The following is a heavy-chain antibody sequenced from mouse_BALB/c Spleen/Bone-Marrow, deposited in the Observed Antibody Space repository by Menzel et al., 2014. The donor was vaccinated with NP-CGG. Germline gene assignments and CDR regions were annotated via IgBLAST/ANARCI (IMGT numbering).Heavy chain of an antibody. CDR2: IHYSGST. V-gene: IGHV3-1*02. CDR3: APTTVVAHYAMDY. CDR1: GYSITSGYS. Sequence: ESGPDLVKPSQSLSLTCTVTGYSITSGYSWHWIRQLPGNELEWMGYIHYSGSTNYNPSLKSRISITRDTSKNQFFLQLNSVTTEDTATYYCAPTTVVAHYAMDYWGQGTSVTVSS. D-gene: IGHD1-1*01. J-gene: IGHJ4*01.